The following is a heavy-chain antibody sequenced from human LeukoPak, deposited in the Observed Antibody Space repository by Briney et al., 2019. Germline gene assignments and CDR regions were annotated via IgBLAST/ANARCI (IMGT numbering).Heavy chain of an antibody. CDR1: GFTFTDHY. CDR3: ARCRVAYMDV. Sequence: GGSLRLSCAASGFTFTDHYMSWVRQAPGKGLEWVSIIYNGGGTYYADSVKGRFTISRDNSKNTMYLQMNSLRAEDTAVYYCARCRVAYMDVWGKGTTVTVSS. D-gene: IGHD5-12*01. V-gene: IGHV3-53*01. CDR2: IYNGGGT. J-gene: IGHJ6*03.